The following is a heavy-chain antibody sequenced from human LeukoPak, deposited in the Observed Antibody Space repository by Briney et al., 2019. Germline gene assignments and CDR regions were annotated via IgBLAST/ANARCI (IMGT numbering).Heavy chain of an antibody. CDR3: ARAPKYYFDSSASWYFDI. D-gene: IGHD3-22*01. J-gene: IGHJ2*01. CDR2: IFHSGST. V-gene: IGHV4-4*02. CDR1: GAFIDSNNW. Sequence: SETLSLTCAVSGAFIDSNNWWSWVRQTPGKGLEWIAEIFHSGSTNYNPSLKSRVTISLDESKNQFFLKLSSVTAADTAVYYCARAPKYYFDSSASWYFDIWGLGTLVAVSS.